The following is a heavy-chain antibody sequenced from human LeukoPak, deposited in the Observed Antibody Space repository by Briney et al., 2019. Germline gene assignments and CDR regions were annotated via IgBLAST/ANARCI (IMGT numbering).Heavy chain of an antibody. V-gene: IGHV3-30*01. J-gene: IGHJ5*02. D-gene: IGHD3-3*01. CDR3: ARDQYDFWSGYFAP. CDR1: GFTFSSYA. CDR2: ISYDGSNK. Sequence: PGGSLRLSCAASGFTFSSYAMHWVRRAPGKGLEWVAVISYDGSNKYYADSVKGRFTISRDNSKNTLYLQMNSLRAEDTAVYYCARDQYDFWSGYFAPWGQGTLVTVSS.